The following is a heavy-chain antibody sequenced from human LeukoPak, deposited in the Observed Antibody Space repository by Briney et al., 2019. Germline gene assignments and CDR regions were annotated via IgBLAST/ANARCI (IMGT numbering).Heavy chain of an antibody. V-gene: IGHV4-31*03. CDR2: IYYSGST. CDR1: GGSISSGGYY. CDR3: ARCSRMGIFDY. J-gene: IGHJ4*02. Sequence: PSETLSLTCTVSGGSISSGGYYWSWIRQHPGKGLEWIGYIYYSGSTYYNPSLKSRVTISVDTSKNQFSLKLSSVTAADTAVYYCARCSRMGIFDYWGQGTLVTVSS. D-gene: IGHD3-16*01.